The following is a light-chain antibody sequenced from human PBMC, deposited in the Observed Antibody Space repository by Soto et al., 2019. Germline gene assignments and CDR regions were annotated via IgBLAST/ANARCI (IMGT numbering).Light chain of an antibody. CDR1: HSVSSY. CDR3: QQYGSSPWT. Sequence: IVLTHSPATLSFSPGEIATLSCRASHSVSSYLAWYHQKPGQAPRLLIYGASSRATGIPGRFSGSGSGTDFTLTISRLEPEDFAVYYCQQYGSSPWTFGQGTKVDIK. CDR2: GAS. J-gene: IGKJ1*01. V-gene: IGKV3-20*01.